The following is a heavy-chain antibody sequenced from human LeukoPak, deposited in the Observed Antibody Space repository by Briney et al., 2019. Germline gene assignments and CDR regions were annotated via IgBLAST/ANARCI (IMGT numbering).Heavy chain of an antibody. CDR2: IKQDGSEK. J-gene: IGHJ4*02. CDR1: GFTFSSYW. V-gene: IGHV3-7*03. CDR3: ARFPPGSYGSGIDY. D-gene: IGHD5-18*01. Sequence: GGSLRLSCAASGFTFSSYWMSWVRQAPGKGLEWVANIKQDGSEKYYVDSVKGRFTISRDNAKNSLYLQMNSLRAEDTAVYYCARFPPGSYGSGIDYWGQGTLVTVSS.